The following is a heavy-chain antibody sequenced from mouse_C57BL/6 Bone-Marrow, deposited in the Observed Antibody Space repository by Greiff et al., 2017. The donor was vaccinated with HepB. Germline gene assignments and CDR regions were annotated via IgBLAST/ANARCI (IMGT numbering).Heavy chain of an antibody. CDR1: GYTFTSYW. CDR3: ARWGSCHFDY. CDR2: IHPNSGST. Sequence: QVQLQQPGAELVKPGASVKLSCKASGYTFTSYWMHWVKQRPGQGLEWIGMIHPNSGSTNYNEKFKGKATLTADKSSSTAYMELRSLTSEDSAVYFCARWGSCHFDYWGQGTTLTVSS. J-gene: IGHJ2*01. V-gene: IGHV1-64*01.